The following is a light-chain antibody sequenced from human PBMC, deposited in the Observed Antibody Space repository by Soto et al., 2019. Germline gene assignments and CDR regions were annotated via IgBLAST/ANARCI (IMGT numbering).Light chain of an antibody. J-gene: IGLJ3*02. CDR3: CSLRV. CDR2: EVS. V-gene: IGLV2-23*02. CDR1: SSDVGSYNL. Sequence: QSVLTQPASVSGSPGQSITISCTGTSSDVGSYNLVSWYQQHPGKAPKLMMYEVSTRPSGVSNRFSGSKSGNTASLTISGLQAEDEADYYCCSLRVFGGGTKLTVL.